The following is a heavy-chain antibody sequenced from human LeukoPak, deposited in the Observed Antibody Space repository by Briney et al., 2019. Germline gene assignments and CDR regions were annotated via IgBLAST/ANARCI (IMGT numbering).Heavy chain of an antibody. J-gene: IGHJ1*01. CDR1: GGSISSSSYY. CDR3: ARGPSPYYDSSGYEYFQH. CDR2: INHSGST. V-gene: IGHV4-39*07. D-gene: IGHD3-22*01. Sequence: SETLSLTCTVSGGSISSSSYYWSWIRQPPGKGLEWIGEINHSGSTNYNPSLKSQVTISVDTSKNQFSLKLSSVTAADTAVYYCARGPSPYYDSSGYEYFQHWGQGTLVTVSS.